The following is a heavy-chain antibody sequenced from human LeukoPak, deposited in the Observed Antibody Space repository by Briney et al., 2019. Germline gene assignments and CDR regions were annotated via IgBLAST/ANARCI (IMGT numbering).Heavy chain of an antibody. CDR3: ARDPTQYCSSTSCPGGDYFDY. D-gene: IGHD2-2*01. J-gene: IGHJ4*02. CDR1: GFTFSSYW. CDR2: IKQDGSEK. Sequence: GGSLRLSCAASGFTFSSYWMSWVRQAPGKGLEWVANIKQDGSEKYYVDSVKGRFTISRDNPKNSLYLQMNSLRAEDTAVYYCARDPTQYCSSTSCPGGDYFDYWGQGTLVTVSS. V-gene: IGHV3-7*01.